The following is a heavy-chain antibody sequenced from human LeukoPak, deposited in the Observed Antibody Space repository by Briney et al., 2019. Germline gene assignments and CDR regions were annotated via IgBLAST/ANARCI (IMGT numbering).Heavy chain of an antibody. D-gene: IGHD5-12*01. CDR1: GGSISSNSYY. J-gene: IGHJ6*02. CDR3: ARFTGYPEGMDV. CDR2: IFYSGTT. V-gene: IGHV4-39*01. Sequence: SETLSLTCTVSGGSISSNSYYWGWIRQPPGKGLEWIGSIFYSGTTYYNPSLKSRVTISVDTSKNQFSLKLGSVTAAVTAVYYSARFTGYPEGMDVWGQGTTVAVSS.